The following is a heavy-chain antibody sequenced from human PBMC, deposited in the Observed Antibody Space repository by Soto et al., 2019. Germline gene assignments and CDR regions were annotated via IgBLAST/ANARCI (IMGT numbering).Heavy chain of an antibody. J-gene: IGHJ6*02. CDR2: ISAYNGNT. V-gene: IGHV1-18*01. CDR3: ARDLSSTSCYSCYYGMDV. Sequence: ASVKVSCKASGYTFTSYGISWVRQAPGQGLEWMGWISAYNGNTNYAQKLQGRVTMTTDTSTSTADMELKSLRSDDTAVYYCARDLSSTSCYSCYYGMDVWGQGTTVTVSS. CDR1: GYTFTSYG. D-gene: IGHD2-2*01.